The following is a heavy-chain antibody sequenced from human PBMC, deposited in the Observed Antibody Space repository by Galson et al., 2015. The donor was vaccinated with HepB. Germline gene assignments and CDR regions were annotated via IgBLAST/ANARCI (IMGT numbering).Heavy chain of an antibody. D-gene: IGHD5-18*01. V-gene: IGHV1-69*02. CDR2: IIPILGIA. Sequence: SVKVSCKASGGTFSSYTISWVRQAPGQGLEWMGRIIPILGIANYAQKFQGRVTITADKSTSTAYMELSSLRSEDTAVYYCARGPVDTAMAADYWGQGTLVTVSS. CDR1: GGTFSSYT. CDR3: ARGPVDTAMAADY. J-gene: IGHJ4*02.